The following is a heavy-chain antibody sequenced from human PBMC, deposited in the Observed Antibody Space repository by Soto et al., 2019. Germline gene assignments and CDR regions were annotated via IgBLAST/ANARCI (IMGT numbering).Heavy chain of an antibody. V-gene: IGHV4-39*01. D-gene: IGHD3-22*01. J-gene: IGHJ1*01. CDR2: IYYSGST. CDR1: GSSISSSSYY. Sequence: QLQLQESGPGLVKPSETLSLTCTVSGSSISSSSYYWGWIRQPPGKGLEWIGSIYYSGSTYYNPSLKSRVTISVDTSKNQFSLKLSSVTAADTAVYYCARRTSYYYDSSGHKSAEYSQHWGQGTLVTVSS. CDR3: ARRTSYYYDSSGHKSAEYSQH.